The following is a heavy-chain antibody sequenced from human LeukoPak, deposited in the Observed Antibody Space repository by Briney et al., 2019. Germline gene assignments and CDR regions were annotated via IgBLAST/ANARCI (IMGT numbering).Heavy chain of an antibody. V-gene: IGHV4-39*07. J-gene: IGHJ4*02. D-gene: IGHD3-10*01. CDR3: ARGSRITMVRGVITSYYFDY. CDR2: IYYSGST. Sequence: SETLSLTCTVSGGSISSSSYYWGWIRQPPGKGLEWIGSIYYSGSTYYNPSLKSRVTISVDTSKNQFSLKLSSVTAADTAVYYCARGSRITMVRGVITSYYFDYWGQGTLVTVSS. CDR1: GGSISSSSYY.